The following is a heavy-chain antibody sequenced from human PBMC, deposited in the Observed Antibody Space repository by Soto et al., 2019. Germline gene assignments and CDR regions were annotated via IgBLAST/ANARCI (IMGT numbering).Heavy chain of an antibody. CDR1: GFTFSSYW. D-gene: IGHD3-10*01. J-gene: IGHJ5*02. CDR3: ARDAYFYASGGPGGSFDP. V-gene: IGHV3-7*01. CDR2: IKQDGSEK. Sequence: PGGSLRLSCAASGFTFSSYWMSWVRQAPGKGLEWVANIKQDGSEKYYVDSVKGRFTISRDNAKNSLYLQMNSLRAEDTAVYYYARDAYFYASGGPGGSFDPWGQGTLVTVSS.